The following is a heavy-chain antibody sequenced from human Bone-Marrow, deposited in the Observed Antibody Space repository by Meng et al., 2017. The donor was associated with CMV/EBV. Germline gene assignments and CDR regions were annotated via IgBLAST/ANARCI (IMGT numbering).Heavy chain of an antibody. CDR1: GFTSSDYW. V-gene: IGHV3-74*01. J-gene: IGHJ4*02. CDR2: IHSDGSTT. CDR3: ASDLSRGYCSSTSCYPNFDY. Sequence: GGSLRLSCAASGFTSSDYWMHWVRQAPGNGLVWVSRIHSDGSTTSYADSVKGRFSISRDNAKNTLYLQMNSLRAEDTAVYYCASDLSRGYCSSTSCYPNFDYWGQGTLVTVSS. D-gene: IGHD2-2*01.